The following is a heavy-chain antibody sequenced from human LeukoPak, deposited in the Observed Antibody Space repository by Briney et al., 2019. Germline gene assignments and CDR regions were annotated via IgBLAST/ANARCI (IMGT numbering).Heavy chain of an antibody. CDR3: ARGIDSIGYWVGATYWYFDL. D-gene: IGHD3-22*01. V-gene: IGHV3-48*01. J-gene: IGHJ2*01. CDR1: GFTFSSYS. Sequence: GGSLRLSCAASGFTFSSYSMNWVRQAPGKGLEWVSYISSGSSTIYYADSVKGRFTISRDNAKNSLYLQMNSLRAEDTAVYYCARGIDSIGYWVGATYWYFDLWGRGTLVTVSS. CDR2: ISSGSSTI.